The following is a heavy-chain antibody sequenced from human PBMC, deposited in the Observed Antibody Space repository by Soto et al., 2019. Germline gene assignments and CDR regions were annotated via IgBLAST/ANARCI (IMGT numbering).Heavy chain of an antibody. CDR2: IIPIVHTA. D-gene: IGHD3-22*01. Sequence: QVQLVQSGAEVKKPGSSVKVSCKASGGTFRSNGISWVRQAPGQGLEWLGGIIPIVHTASYAQTFRGRVTITADEPTTTAYMELSSLRSEDTAVYYCAMITMIHSFDPWGQGTLVTVSS. CDR1: GGTFRSNG. J-gene: IGHJ5*02. CDR3: AMITMIHSFDP. V-gene: IGHV1-69*01.